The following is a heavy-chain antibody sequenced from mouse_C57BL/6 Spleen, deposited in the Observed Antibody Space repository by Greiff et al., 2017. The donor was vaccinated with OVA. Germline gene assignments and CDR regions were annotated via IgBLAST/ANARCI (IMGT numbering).Heavy chain of an antibody. CDR2: IYPGSGST. Sequence: QVQLQQPGAELVKPGASVKMSCKASGYTFTSYWLTWVKQRPGQGLEWIGDIYPGSGSTTSNEKFTSKATLPVDTSSSTAYMQLSSLTSEDSAVYYGAMREYYGSREGYWYFEVWGTGTTVTVSS. D-gene: IGHD1-1*01. CDR1: GYTFTSYW. V-gene: IGHV1-55*01. J-gene: IGHJ1*03. CDR3: AMREYYGSREGYWYFEV.